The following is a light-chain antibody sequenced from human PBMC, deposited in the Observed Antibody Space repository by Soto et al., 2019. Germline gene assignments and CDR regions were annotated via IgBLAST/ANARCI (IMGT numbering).Light chain of an antibody. CDR3: QQYNSYSFT. Sequence: EIELTQSPATLSASVGDGVTLSCRASQSVSSWLAWYQQKPGQAPKLLIYGASSRASGAPARFSGSGSGTEFTLTISSLEADDFAAYYCQQYNSYSFTFGGGTKVDIK. CDR1: QSVSSW. J-gene: IGKJ3*01. CDR2: GAS. V-gene: IGKV1-5*01.